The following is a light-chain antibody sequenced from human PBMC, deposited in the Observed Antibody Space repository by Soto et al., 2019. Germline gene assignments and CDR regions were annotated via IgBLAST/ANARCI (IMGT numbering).Light chain of an antibody. Sequence: QSVLTQPLSASGSPGQSATISCTGTSSDVGGYNYVSWYQQHPGKAPKLMIYEVSKRPSGVPDRFSGSKSGNTASLTVSGLQAEDEADYYCSSYAGSNNSLYVFGTGTKVTVL. CDR2: EVS. V-gene: IGLV2-8*01. CDR1: SSDVGGYNY. J-gene: IGLJ1*01. CDR3: SSYAGSNNSLYV.